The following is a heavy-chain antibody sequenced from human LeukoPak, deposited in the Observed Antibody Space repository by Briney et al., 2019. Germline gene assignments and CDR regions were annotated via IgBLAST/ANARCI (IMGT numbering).Heavy chain of an antibody. V-gene: IGHV3-23*01. D-gene: IGHD6-6*01. CDR2: IRGSDGST. Sequence: GGSLRLSCAASGFTFNSHAMNWVRQAPGKGLEWVSAIRGSDGSTYYADSVKGRFTISRDNSKNTLYLQMNSLRAEDTAVYHCAKGKGYSSSSSDHWGQGTLVTVSS. CDR1: GFTFNSHA. J-gene: IGHJ5*02. CDR3: AKGKGYSSSSSDH.